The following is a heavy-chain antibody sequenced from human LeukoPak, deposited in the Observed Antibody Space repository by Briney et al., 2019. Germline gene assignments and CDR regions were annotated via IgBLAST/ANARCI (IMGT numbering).Heavy chain of an antibody. Sequence: GGSLRLSCAASGFTFSAFAMSWVRQAPGKGLEWVSAVNTGGDDSYYADSVKGRFTISRDNSKNTLFLQMNSLRAEDTAVYYCAKSALYDYVWGSYGYWGQGTLVTVSS. V-gene: IGHV3-23*01. CDR3: AKSALYDYVWGSYGY. D-gene: IGHD3-16*01. J-gene: IGHJ4*02. CDR1: GFTFSAFA. CDR2: VNTGGDDS.